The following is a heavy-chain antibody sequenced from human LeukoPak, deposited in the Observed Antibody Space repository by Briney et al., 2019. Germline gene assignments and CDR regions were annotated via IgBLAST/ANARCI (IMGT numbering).Heavy chain of an antibody. CDR3: ARSRRIVGASMY. V-gene: IGHV1-2*02. Sequence: ASVKVSCKASGYTFTGYYMHWVRQAPGQGLEWMGWINPNSGGTNYAQKFQGRVTMTGDTSISTAYMELSRLRSDDTAVYYCARSRRIVGASMYWGQGTLVTVSS. J-gene: IGHJ4*02. D-gene: IGHD1-26*01. CDR1: GYTFTGYY. CDR2: INPNSGGT.